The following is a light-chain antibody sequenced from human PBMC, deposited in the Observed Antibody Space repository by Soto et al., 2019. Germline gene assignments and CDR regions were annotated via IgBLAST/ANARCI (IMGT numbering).Light chain of an antibody. V-gene: IGKV3-20*01. CDR2: GAS. CDR3: QQYGSSPPT. J-gene: IGKJ1*01. CDR1: QSVSSNY. Sequence: EIVLTQSPGTLSLSPGERATLSCRASQSVSSNYLAWYQRKPGQAPRLLIYGASNRATGIPNRFSGSVFGTDVTLTSTRLEAEDFVVYYCQQYGSSPPTFGQGTKVEI.